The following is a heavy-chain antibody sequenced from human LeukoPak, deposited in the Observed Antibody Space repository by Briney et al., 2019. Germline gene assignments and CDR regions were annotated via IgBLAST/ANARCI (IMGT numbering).Heavy chain of an antibody. V-gene: IGHV4-39*07. CDR3: ARLASSWYQYFDY. Sequence: SETLSLTCTVSGGSISSTTYYWGWIRQPPGKGLEWIGSISYSGKTYYNPSLKSRVTISVDTSKNQFSLKLSSVSAAVTAVYYCARLASSWYQYFDYWGQGTLVTVSS. D-gene: IGHD6-13*01. CDR1: GGSISSTTYY. CDR2: ISYSGKT. J-gene: IGHJ4*02.